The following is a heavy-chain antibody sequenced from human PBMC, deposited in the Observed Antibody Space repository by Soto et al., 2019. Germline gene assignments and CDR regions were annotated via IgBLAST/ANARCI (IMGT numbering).Heavy chain of an antibody. CDR1: GGSISSGGYS. CDR2: IYHSGST. J-gene: IGHJ5*02. Sequence: SETLSLTCAVSGGSISSGGYSWIWIRQPPGKGLEWIGYIYHSGSTFYNPSLKSRVTMTTDTSTSTVYMELRSLRSEDTAVYYCARSSGGVFGIIIGGSNWLAPWGQGSLVTVSS. CDR3: ARSSGGVFGIIIGGSNWLAP. V-gene: IGHV4-30-2*02. D-gene: IGHD3-16*02.